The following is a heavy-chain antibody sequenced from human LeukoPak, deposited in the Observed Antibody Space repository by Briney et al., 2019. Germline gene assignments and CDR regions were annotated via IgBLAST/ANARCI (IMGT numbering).Heavy chain of an antibody. Sequence: GGSLRLSCAVSGITLSNYGMSWVRQAPGKGLEWVAGISGSGGRTSYADSVKGRFTISRDNPKNTLYLQMNSLGAEDTAVYFCARRGVVIRVILVGFHKEAYYFDSRGQGALVTVSS. J-gene: IGHJ4*02. CDR2: ISGSGGRT. CDR3: ARRGVVIRVILVGFHKEAYYFDS. CDR1: GITLSNYG. D-gene: IGHD3-22*01. V-gene: IGHV3-23*01.